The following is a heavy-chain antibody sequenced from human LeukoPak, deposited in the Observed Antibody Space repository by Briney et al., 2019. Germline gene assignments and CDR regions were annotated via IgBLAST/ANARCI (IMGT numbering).Heavy chain of an antibody. D-gene: IGHD5-12*01. Sequence: GGSLRLSCAASGFTFSSYSMNWVRQAPGKGLEWVSSISSSSSYIYYADSVKGRFTISRDNAKNSLYLQMNSLRAEDTAVYYCARAGYSGYDPSFEFDPWGQGTLVTVSS. CDR3: ARAGYSGYDPSFEFDP. V-gene: IGHV3-21*01. J-gene: IGHJ5*02. CDR2: ISSSSSYI. CDR1: GFTFSSYS.